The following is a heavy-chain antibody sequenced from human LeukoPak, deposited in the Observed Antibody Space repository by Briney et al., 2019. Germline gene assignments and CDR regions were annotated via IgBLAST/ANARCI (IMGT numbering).Heavy chain of an antibody. CDR1: GGSISSYY. CDR3: ARLSVHCSSTSCYARLYNYYYYMDV. V-gene: IGHV4-59*08. J-gene: IGHJ6*03. Sequence: SETLSLTCTVSGGSISSYYWSWIRQPPGKGLEWIGYIYYSGSTNYNPSLKSRVTISVDTSKNQFSLKLSSVTAADTAVYYCARLSVHCSSTSCYARLYNYYYYMDVWGKGTTVTISS. CDR2: IYYSGST. D-gene: IGHD2-2*01.